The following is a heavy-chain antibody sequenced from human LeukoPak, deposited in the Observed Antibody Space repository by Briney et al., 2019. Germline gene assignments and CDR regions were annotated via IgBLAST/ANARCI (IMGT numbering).Heavy chain of an antibody. CDR2: IYYTGST. Sequence: TSETLSLTCTVSGGSISSSSYHWGWIRQPPGKGLEWIGSIYYTGSTYYNPSLKSRVTISVDTSKSQFSLKLRSVTAADTAVYYCARNVGYCSGGNCFSWYYYMDVWGRGTTVTVSS. CDR1: GGSISSSSYH. D-gene: IGHD2-15*01. J-gene: IGHJ6*03. CDR3: ARNVGYCSGGNCFSWYYYMDV. V-gene: IGHV4-39*01.